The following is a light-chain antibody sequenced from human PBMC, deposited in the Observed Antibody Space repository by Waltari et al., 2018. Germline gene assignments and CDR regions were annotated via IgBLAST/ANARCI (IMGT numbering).Light chain of an antibody. J-gene: IGLJ1*01. CDR1: SSDIGSYNF. Sequence: QSALTQPASVSGSPGQSITLSCTGSSSDIGSYNFVSWFQQYPGKAPKLMIYETNKRPSGVSNRFSGSKSGNTASLTISGLQAEDEADYYCCAYAGPTFYVFATGTKVTVL. CDR3: CAYAGPTFYV. CDR2: ETN. V-gene: IGLV2-23*01.